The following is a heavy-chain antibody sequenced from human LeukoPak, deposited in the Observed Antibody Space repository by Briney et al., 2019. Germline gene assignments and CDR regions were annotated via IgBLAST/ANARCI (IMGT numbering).Heavy chain of an antibody. V-gene: IGHV4-39*07. CDR3: ARGSRISTMTFDY. CDR2: IYFSGRT. J-gene: IGHJ4*02. D-gene: IGHD3-22*01. Sequence: PSETLSLTCTVSGGSISSARHYWGWIRQLPGKGLEWIGGIYFSGRTYYNPSLGRVSISIDTSKNQFSLKLSSVTAADTAVYYCARGSRISTMTFDYWGQGTLVTVSS. CDR1: GGSISSARHY.